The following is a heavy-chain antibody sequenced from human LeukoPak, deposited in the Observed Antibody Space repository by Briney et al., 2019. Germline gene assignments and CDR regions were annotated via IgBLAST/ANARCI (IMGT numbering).Heavy chain of an antibody. CDR3: ARDIRTVGATLYFDY. CDR2: VHSSGST. CDR1: GASLTTYY. V-gene: IGHV4-59*01. Sequence: SETLSLTCTVSGASLTTYYWSGVRQSPGKELEWIANVHSSGSTFYNPSLTSRVTISIDTSKNQFSLKLTSVTTADTAVYYCARDIRTVGATLYFDYWGQGTLLTVSS. D-gene: IGHD1-26*01. J-gene: IGHJ4*02.